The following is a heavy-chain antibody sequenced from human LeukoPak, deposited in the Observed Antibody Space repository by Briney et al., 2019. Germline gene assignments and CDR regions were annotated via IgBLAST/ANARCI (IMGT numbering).Heavy chain of an antibody. CDR1: GFTITTNY. CDR3: AREAVMPVAPVKIGTSDRPPYEYYGLDV. V-gene: IGHV3-53*01. J-gene: IGHJ6*02. Sequence: GGSLRLSCAASGFTITTNYMNWVRQAPGKGLEWVSVIYGDDETNYADSVKGRFTISRDNSKNTLYLQMNSLRADDTAVYYCAREAVMPVAPVKIGTSDRPPYEYYGLDVWGQGTTVTVSS. CDR2: IYGDDET. D-gene: IGHD1/OR15-1a*01.